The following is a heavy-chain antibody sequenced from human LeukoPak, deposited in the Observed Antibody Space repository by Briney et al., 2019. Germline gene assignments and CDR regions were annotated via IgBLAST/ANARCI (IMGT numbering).Heavy chain of an antibody. CDR3: ASADIVVVVAATNYYYYGMDV. J-gene: IGHJ6*02. CDR2: IIPICGTA. V-gene: IGHV1-69*13. Sequence: GASVKVSCKASGGTFSSYAISWVRQAPGQGLEWMGGIIPICGTANYAQKFQGRVTITADESTSTAYMELSSLRSEDTAVYYCASADIVVVVAATNYYYYGMDVWGQGTTVTVSS. D-gene: IGHD2-15*01. CDR1: GGTFSSYA.